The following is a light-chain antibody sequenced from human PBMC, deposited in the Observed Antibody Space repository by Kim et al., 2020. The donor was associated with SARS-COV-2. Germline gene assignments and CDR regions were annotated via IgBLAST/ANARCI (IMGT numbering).Light chain of an antibody. CDR2: EDN. Sequence: NFMLTQPHSVSESPGKTVTISCTRSSRSIASNYVQWYQQRPGSAPTTVIYEDNQRPSGVPDRFSGSIDSSSNSASLTISGLKTEDEADYYCQSYDSSSWVFGGGTQLTVL. J-gene: IGLJ3*02. CDR1: SRSIASNY. V-gene: IGLV6-57*03. CDR3: QSYDSSSWV.